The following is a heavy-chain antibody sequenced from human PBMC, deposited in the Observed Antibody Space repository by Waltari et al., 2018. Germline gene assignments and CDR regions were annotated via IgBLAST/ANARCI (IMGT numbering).Heavy chain of an antibody. V-gene: IGHV4-39*01. Sequence: QLQLQESGPGLVKPSETLSRTCTVSGGSISSSSYYWGWIRQPPGKGLEWIGSIYYSGSTYYNPSLKSRVTISVDTSKNQFSLKLSSVTAADTAVYYCARLAIAAAGTGNWFDPWGQGTLVTVSS. CDR3: ARLAIAAAGTGNWFDP. CDR2: IYYSGST. CDR1: GGSISSSSYY. D-gene: IGHD6-13*01. J-gene: IGHJ5*02.